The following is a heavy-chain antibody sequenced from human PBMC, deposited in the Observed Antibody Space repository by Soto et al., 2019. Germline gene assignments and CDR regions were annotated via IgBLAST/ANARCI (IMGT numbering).Heavy chain of an antibody. J-gene: IGHJ4*01. D-gene: IGHD3-10*01. V-gene: IGHV3-7*01. CDR2: IKYDASHK. CDR1: EFNFDVIC. CDR3: ARDSGYGSESSVNHYLDY. Sequence: PGGSLRPSCPVSEFNFDVICMSWVRHVPGEGLECGTTIKYDASHKKYIASVKSRFTMSRDNAKNSLYLQMDSLRANDTAIYYCARDSGYGSESSVNHYLDYWGHGTLVTVSS.